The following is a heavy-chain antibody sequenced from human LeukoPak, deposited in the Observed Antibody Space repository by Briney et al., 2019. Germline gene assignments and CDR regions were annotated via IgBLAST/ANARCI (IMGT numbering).Heavy chain of an antibody. V-gene: IGHV1-2*06. CDR1: GYTFSDYY. CDR3: ARDQGPYYYDSSGSGFDP. J-gene: IGHJ5*02. D-gene: IGHD3-22*01. CDR2: INPNSGGT. Sequence: GASVKVSCKASGYTFSDYYMHWVRQAPGQGLEWMGRINPNSGGTNYAQNFQGRVTMTTDTSTSTAYMELRSLRSDDTAVYYCARDQGPYYYDSSGSGFDPWGQGTLVTVSS.